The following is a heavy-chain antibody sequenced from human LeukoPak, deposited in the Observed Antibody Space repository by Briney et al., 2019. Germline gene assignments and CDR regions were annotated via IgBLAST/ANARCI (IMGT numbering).Heavy chain of an antibody. V-gene: IGHV3-23*01. D-gene: IGHD3-16*01. Sequence: GGSLRLSCAASGFTLSRRAMNWVRQAPGKGLEWVACLNTGETTFYAESVKGRFTISTDRSQSTLVLQMNNPRDDDTAVYYCTRGSLDIWGHGTMVTVS. CDR3: TRGSLDI. J-gene: IGHJ3*02. CDR2: LNTGETT. CDR1: GFTLSRRA.